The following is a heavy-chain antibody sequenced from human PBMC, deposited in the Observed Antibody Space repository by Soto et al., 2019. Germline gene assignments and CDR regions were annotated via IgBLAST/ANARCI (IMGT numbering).Heavy chain of an antibody. D-gene: IGHD3-3*01. Sequence: EVQLLESGGGLVQPGGSLRLSCAASGFTYSSYAMSWVRQAPGKGLEWVSAISGSGGSTYYADSVKGRFTISRDNSKNTLYLQMNSLRAEDTAVYYCAKDPDRRSGLYYFDYWGQGTLVSVSS. CDR3: AKDPDRRSGLYYFDY. V-gene: IGHV3-23*01. CDR1: GFTYSSYA. J-gene: IGHJ4*02. CDR2: ISGSGGST.